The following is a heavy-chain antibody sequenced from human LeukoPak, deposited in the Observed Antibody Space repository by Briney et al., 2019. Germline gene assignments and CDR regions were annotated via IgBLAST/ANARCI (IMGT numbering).Heavy chain of an antibody. CDR2: ICTSGGSGDT. Sequence: PGGSLRLPCAASGFTFSVYPMSWLRQAPGKGLEWVSAICTSGGSGDTYYADSVKGRFSISRDNSKNPVYLQINSLRAEDTAVYYCATHFYDSSGYHRLFDFWGQGTLVTVSS. CDR3: ATHFYDSSGYHRLFDF. V-gene: IGHV3-23*01. CDR1: GFTFSVYP. J-gene: IGHJ4*02. D-gene: IGHD3-22*01.